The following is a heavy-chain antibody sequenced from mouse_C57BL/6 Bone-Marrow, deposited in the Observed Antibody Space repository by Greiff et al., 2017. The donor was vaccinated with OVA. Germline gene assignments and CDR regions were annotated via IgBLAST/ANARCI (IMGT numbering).Heavy chain of an antibody. J-gene: IGHJ3*01. V-gene: IGHV1-55*01. CDR2: IYPGSGST. CDR3: ASRQLRQAWFSY. D-gene: IGHD3-2*02. CDR1: GYTFTSYW. Sequence: VQLQQPGAELVKPGASVKMSCKASGYTFTSYWITWVKQRPGQGLEWIGDIYPGSGSTNYNEKFKSKATLTVDTSSSTAYMQLSSLTSEDSAVYYCASRQLRQAWFSYWGQGTLVTVSA.